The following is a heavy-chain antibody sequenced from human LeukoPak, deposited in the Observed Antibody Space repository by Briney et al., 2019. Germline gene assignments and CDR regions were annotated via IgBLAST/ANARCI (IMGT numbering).Heavy chain of an antibody. CDR2: IYHSGST. V-gene: IGHV4-38-2*02. J-gene: IGHJ5*02. CDR1: GCSISSGYY. Sequence: SETLSLTCTVSGCSISSGYYWGWIRQPPGKGLEWIGSIYHSGSTYYNPSLKSRVTISVDTSKNQFSLKLSSVTAADTAVYYCARVEAYDSSPWGQGTLVTVSS. CDR3: ARVEAYDSSP. D-gene: IGHD3-22*01.